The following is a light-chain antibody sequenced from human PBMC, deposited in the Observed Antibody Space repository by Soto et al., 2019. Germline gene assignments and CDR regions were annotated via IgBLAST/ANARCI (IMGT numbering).Light chain of an antibody. Sequence: QSVLTQPASVSGSPGQSITISCTGTSSDVGGYNYVSWYQQHPSKAPKLMIYEVSNRPSGVSNRFSGSKSGNTASLTISGLQAEDEADYYCSSYTSSSTGVFGGGTKVTVL. V-gene: IGLV2-14*01. CDR3: SSYTSSSTGV. J-gene: IGLJ3*02. CDR1: SSDVGGYNY. CDR2: EVS.